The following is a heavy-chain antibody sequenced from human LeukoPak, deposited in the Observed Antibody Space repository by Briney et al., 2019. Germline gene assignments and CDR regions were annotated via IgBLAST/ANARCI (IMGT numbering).Heavy chain of an antibody. J-gene: IGHJ5*02. CDR3: ARESRPYDFWSGYYLTGQYNWFDP. D-gene: IGHD3-3*01. V-gene: IGHV3-30-3*01. CDR1: GFTFSSYA. CDR2: ISYDGSNK. Sequence: GRSLRLSCAASGFTFSSYAMHWVRQAPGKGLEWVAVISYDGSNKYYADSVEGRFTISRDNSKNTLYLQMNSLRAEDTAVYYCARESRPYDFWSGYYLTGQYNWFDPWGQGTLVTVSS.